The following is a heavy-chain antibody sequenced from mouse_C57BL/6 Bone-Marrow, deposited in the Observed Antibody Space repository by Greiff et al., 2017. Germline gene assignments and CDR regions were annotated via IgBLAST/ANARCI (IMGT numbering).Heavy chain of an antibody. CDR1: GFTFSDYG. D-gene: IGHD1-1*01. J-gene: IGHJ4*01. CDR2: ISSGSRTI. V-gene: IGHV5-17*01. Sequence: VQLKESGGGLVKPGGSLKLSCAASGFTFSDYGMHWVRQAPEKGLEWVAYISSGSRTIYYADTVKGRFTISRDNAKNTLFLQMTSLRSEDTAMDYCASSTAVDYYAMDYWGQGTSVTVSS. CDR3: ASSTAVDYYAMDY.